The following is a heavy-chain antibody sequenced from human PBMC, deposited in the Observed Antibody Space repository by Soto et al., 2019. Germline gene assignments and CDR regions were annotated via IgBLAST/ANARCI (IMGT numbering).Heavy chain of an antibody. V-gene: IGHV4-59*01. CDR1: GGSISSYY. D-gene: IGHD6-19*01. CDR3: ARDNRKSSSFYYHDAFDI. Sequence: KSSETLSLTCTVSGGSISSYYWSWIRQPPGKGLEWIGYIYYSGSTNYNPSLKSRVTISADTSKNQFSLKLSSVTAADTAVYYCARDNRKSSSFYYHDAFDIWGQGTMVTVSS. J-gene: IGHJ3*02. CDR2: IYYSGST.